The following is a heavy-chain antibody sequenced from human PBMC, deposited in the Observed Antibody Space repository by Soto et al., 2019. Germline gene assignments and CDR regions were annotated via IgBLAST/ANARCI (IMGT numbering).Heavy chain of an antibody. CDR3: PACRDGEKTEDSRYPRY. D-gene: IGHD1-26*01. J-gene: IGHJ4*02. Sequence: GEALKISCQGSGHSFSTYWITWVRQMPGKALEWMGRIVPSDAYTKYSPSFQGHVTISSDKSISTAYLQWSSRKAADSAIYYRPACRDGEKTEDSRYPRYWCQGTLVAVSS. CDR2: IVPSDAYT. V-gene: IGHV5-10-1*01. CDR1: GHSFSTYW.